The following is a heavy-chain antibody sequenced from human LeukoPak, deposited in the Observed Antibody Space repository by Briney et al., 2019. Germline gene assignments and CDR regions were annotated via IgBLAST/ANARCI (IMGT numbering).Heavy chain of an antibody. CDR3: TRDFVLLTSYDVFEN. CDR1: GYTFTTYG. CDR2: INANNGDT. J-gene: IGHJ4*02. V-gene: IGHV1-18*01. Sequence: ASVKVSCKASGYTFTTYGISWLRQAPGQGLEWMGWINANNGDTHYAQKLQGRITMTTDTSTSTVYMELRSLRSDDTAVYYCTRDFVLLTSYDVFENLGQGTLVTVSS. D-gene: IGHD3-3*01.